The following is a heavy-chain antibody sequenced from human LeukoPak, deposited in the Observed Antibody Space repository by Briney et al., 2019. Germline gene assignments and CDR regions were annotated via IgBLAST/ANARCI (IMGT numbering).Heavy chain of an antibody. CDR1: GLTISNNY. CDR2: IYPDGGS. CDR3: ARDRIGRSKDH. V-gene: IGHV3-53*01. D-gene: IGHD1-14*01. Sequence: GGSLRLSCAVSGLTISNNYMSWVRQAPGKGLEWVSVIYPDGGSYYTDSVKGRFTISRDNSKNTVYLQMNSLRVDDTAVYFCARDRIGRSKDHWGQGSLVTVSS. J-gene: IGHJ4*02.